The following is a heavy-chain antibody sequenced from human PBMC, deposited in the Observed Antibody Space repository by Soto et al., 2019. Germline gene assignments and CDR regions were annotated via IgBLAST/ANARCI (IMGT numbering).Heavy chain of an antibody. Sequence: GGSLRLSCAASGFIFSDYTMTWVRQAPGRGLEFVSHISSSGDAVFYAESVKGRFTVSRDNAKNSLYLQMNSLRDDDTAVYFCARDHGGSTWFVGVYYFFGMDVWGQGTAVTVSS. CDR1: GFIFSDYT. J-gene: IGHJ6*02. V-gene: IGHV3-48*02. D-gene: IGHD6-13*01. CDR3: ARDHGGSTWFVGVYYFFGMDV. CDR2: ISSSGDAV.